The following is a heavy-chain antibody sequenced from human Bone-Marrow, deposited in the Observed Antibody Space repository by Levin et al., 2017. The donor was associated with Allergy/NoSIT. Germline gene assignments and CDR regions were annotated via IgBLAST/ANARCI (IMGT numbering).Heavy chain of an antibody. D-gene: IGHD4-11*01. Sequence: PGGSLRLSCEASGFTFDNYAMAWVRQAPGVGLEWVSGISGRGGTKDYADSVRGRFTISRDNSKNTVYLQMNFLRAEDTAVYYCAKDRTIIYSNYGFDFDLWGQGTLVTVSS. V-gene: IGHV3-23*01. J-gene: IGHJ4*02. CDR2: ISGRGGTK. CDR1: GFTFDNYA. CDR3: AKDRTIIYSNYGFDFDL.